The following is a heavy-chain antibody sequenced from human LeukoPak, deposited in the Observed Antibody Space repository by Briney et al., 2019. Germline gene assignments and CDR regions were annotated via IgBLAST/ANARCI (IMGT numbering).Heavy chain of an antibody. J-gene: IGHJ4*02. D-gene: IGHD5-24*01. CDR2: INPNSGGT. Sequence: GASVKVSCKASGYTFTSYGISWVRQAPGQGLEWMGGINPNSGGTNYAQKFQGRVTMTRDTSISTAYMELSRLRSDDTAVYYCAREQGRNGYNPPSYWGQGTLVTVSS. CDR1: GYTFTSYG. CDR3: AREQGRNGYNPPSY. V-gene: IGHV1-2*02.